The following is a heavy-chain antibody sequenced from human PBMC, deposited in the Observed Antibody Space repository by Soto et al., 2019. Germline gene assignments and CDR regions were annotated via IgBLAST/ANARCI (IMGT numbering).Heavy chain of an antibody. J-gene: IGHJ2*01. CDR2: IYYSGNP. V-gene: IGHV4-31*03. CDR3: ASRIVVVPAAIEWTYWYFDL. CDR1: GGSISSAGYH. D-gene: IGHD2-2*01. Sequence: QVQLQESGPGLVRPSQTLSLTCTVSGGSISSAGYHWSWIRQQPGKGLEWIGYIYYSGNPHYNASLKIRVTMSIDTSKNQFSLELSSVTTADTAVYYCASRIVVVPAAIEWTYWYFDLWGRGTLVTVSS.